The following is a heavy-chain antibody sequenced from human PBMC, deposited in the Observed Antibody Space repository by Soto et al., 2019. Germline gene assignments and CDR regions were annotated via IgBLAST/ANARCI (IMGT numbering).Heavy chain of an antibody. V-gene: IGHV3-30*18. CDR2: ISYDGSNS. CDR1: GFPFNNYA. CDR3: AKGILSATFAPYPIDV. D-gene: IGHD3-16*01. J-gene: IGHJ6*02. Sequence: QVQLVESGGGVVQPGTSLRLSCAASGFPFNNYAMHWVRQRPGKGLDWVAVISYDGSNSYYSDSVKGRFTVSRDRSKNTLAFQMNSLRVEDTAWYYWAKGILSATFAPYPIDVWGQGNTVTVSS.